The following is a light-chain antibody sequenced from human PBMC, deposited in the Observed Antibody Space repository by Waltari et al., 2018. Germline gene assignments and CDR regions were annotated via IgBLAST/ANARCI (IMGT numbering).Light chain of an antibody. CDR2: IDN. V-gene: IGLV1-44*01. Sequence: QSVLTQPPSASGTPGQRVTISCSGTSSTPGSNSVNWYQHLPGAAPQLLIYIDNQRPSGVPDRFSGSKSGSSATLAISGLQSEDEADYYCSSWDDSLKGPLFGGGTKLTVL. CDR3: SSWDDSLKGPL. CDR1: SSTPGSNS. J-gene: IGLJ3*02.